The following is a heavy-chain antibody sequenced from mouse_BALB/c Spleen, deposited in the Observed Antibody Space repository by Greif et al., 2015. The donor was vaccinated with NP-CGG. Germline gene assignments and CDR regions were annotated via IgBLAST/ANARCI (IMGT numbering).Heavy chain of an antibody. D-gene: IGHD6-2*01. CDR2: IYPGGGYT. CDR3: ARSLGGYWYFDV. V-gene: IGHV1-63*02. J-gene: IGHJ1*01. CDR1: GYTFTNYW. Sequence: QVQLQQSGAELVRPGTSVKISCKASGYTFTNYWLGWVKQRPGHGLEWIGDIYPGGGYTNYNEKFKGKATLTADTSSSTAYMQLRSLTSEDSAVYFCARSLGGYWYFDVWGAGTTVTVSS.